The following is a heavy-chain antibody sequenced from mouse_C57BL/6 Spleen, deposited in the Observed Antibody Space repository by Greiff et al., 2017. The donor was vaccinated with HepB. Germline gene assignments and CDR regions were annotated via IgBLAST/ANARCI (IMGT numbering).Heavy chain of an antibody. CDR1: GFNIKDYY. J-gene: IGHJ4*01. D-gene: IGHD2-3*01. V-gene: IGHV14-2*01. CDR3: ARFPLYDGPCYAMGY. Sequence: EVQLQQSGAELVKPGASVKLSCTASGFNIKDYYMHWVKQRTEQGLEWIGRIDPEDGETKYAPKFQGKATITADTSSNPAYLQISSRTSEDTAVSYCARFPLYDGPCYAMGYWGQGTSVTVSS. CDR2: IDPEDGET.